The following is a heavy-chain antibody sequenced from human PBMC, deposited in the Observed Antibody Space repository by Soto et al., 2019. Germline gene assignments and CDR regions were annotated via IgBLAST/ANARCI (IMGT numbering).Heavy chain of an antibody. CDR1: GFSFGSYA. Sequence: RRLSCAAPGFSFGSYALSWVRQAPGKGLEWVSTISGSDGKTFYADSVKGRFSIPRDTSQSTLYLQMNSLRADDTAMYYCARWSYLDYWGQGTRVTVSS. CDR2: ISGSDGKT. V-gene: IGHV3-23*01. J-gene: IGHJ4*02. D-gene: IGHD3-3*01. CDR3: ARWSYLDY.